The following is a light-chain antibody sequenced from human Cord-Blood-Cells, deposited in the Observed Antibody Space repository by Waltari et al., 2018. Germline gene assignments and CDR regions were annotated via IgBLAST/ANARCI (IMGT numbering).Light chain of an antibody. CDR2: DVS. V-gene: IGLV2-11*01. CDR3: CSYAGSYTYV. Sequence: QSALTQPRSVSGSPGQSVTISCTGTSSDVGVYNYVSWYQQHPGKAPKLMIYDVSKRPSGVPDRCSGAKSGNTASLTISGLQAEDEADYYCCSYAGSYTYVFGTGTKVTVL. J-gene: IGLJ1*01. CDR1: SSDVGVYNY.